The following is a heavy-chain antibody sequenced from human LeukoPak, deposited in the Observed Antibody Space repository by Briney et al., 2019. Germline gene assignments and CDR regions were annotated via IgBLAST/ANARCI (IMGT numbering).Heavy chain of an antibody. CDR1: GLTFSSYG. D-gene: IGHD5-18*01. CDR3: ANGGYSYGNTPSS. J-gene: IGHJ4*02. Sequence: PGRSLRLSCAASGLTFSSYGMHWVRQAPGKGREWVAVISYDGSNKYYADSVKGRFTISRDNSKNTLYLQMNSLRAEDTAVYYCANGGYSYGNTPSSWGQGTLVTVSS. V-gene: IGHV3-30*18. CDR2: ISYDGSNK.